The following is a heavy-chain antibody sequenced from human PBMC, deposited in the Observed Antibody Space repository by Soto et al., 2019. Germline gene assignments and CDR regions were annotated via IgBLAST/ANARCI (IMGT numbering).Heavy chain of an antibody. J-gene: IGHJ4*02. Sequence: SLRLSCAASGFTFSSYWMSWVRQAPGKGLEWVANIKQDGSEKYYVDSVKGRFTISRDNAKNSLYLQMNSLRAEDTAVYYCAREYSGYDSPVDYWGQGTLVTVSS. CDR2: IKQDGSEK. CDR3: AREYSGYDSPVDY. D-gene: IGHD5-12*01. CDR1: GFTFSSYW. V-gene: IGHV3-7*01.